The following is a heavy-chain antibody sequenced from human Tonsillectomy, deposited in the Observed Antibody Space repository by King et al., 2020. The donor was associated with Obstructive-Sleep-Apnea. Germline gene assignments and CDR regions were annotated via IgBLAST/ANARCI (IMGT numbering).Heavy chain of an antibody. D-gene: IGHD3-10*01. Sequence: VQLQQWGAGLLKPSETLSLTCAVYGGSFSGYYWNWIRQPPGKGLEWIGEINHSGSTNYSPSLKGRVIISVDTSKNQFSLRLTSVTAADTAVYYCARGTYYHGSGSYRYHYAMDVWGQGTTVTVSS. V-gene: IGHV4-34*01. CDR2: INHSGST. J-gene: IGHJ6*02. CDR3: ARGTYYHGSGSYRYHYAMDV. CDR1: GGSFSGYY.